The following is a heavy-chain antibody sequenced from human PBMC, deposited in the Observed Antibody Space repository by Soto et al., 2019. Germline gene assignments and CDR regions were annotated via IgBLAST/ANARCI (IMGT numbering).Heavy chain of an antibody. V-gene: IGHV3-23*01. D-gene: IGHD1-26*01. J-gene: IGHJ6*02. CDR1: GFTFSSHA. CDR3: AKPLYFSDQYGRDV. Sequence: EVQLLESGGGLVQPGGSLRLSCAASGFTFSSHAMSWVRQAPGKGLEWVSAISGSGGNTYYADSVKGRFTISRDNSKNTLYLQRNSLRAEDTGMYYCAKPLYFSDQYGRDVCVQGTTDAVSS. CDR2: ISGSGGNT.